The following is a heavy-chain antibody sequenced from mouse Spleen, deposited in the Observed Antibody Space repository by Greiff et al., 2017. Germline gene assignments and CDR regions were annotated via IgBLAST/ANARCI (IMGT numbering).Heavy chain of an antibody. J-gene: IGHJ2*01. CDR2: INPYNGDT. Sequence: EVQGVESGPELVKPGDSVKISCKASGYSFTGYFMNWVMQSHGKSLEWIGRINPYNGDTFYNQKFKGKATLTVDKSSSTAHMELRSLTSEDSAVYYCARYDGYLDYWGQGTTLTVSS. CDR1: GYSFTGYF. CDR3: ARYDGYLDY. D-gene: IGHD2-3*01. V-gene: IGHV1-20*01.